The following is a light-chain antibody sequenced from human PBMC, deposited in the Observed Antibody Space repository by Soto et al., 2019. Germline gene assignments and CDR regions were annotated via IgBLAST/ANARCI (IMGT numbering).Light chain of an antibody. CDR3: SSYTSTNTLA. Sequence: QSALTQPASVSGSPGQPITVSCTGTSSDVGGYNYVSWYQQHPGKAPKLLIYEVSYRPSGVSNRFSGSKSGNTASLTISGLQADDEADYYCSSYTSTNTLAFGTGTKLTVL. V-gene: IGLV2-14*03. CDR1: SSDVGGYNY. J-gene: IGLJ1*01. CDR2: EVS.